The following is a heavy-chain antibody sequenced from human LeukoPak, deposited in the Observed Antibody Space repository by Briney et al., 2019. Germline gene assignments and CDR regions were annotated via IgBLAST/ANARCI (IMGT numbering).Heavy chain of an antibody. J-gene: IGHJ4*02. CDR1: GGSISSSNW. Sequence: SETLSLTSAVSGGSISSSNWWSWVRQSPGKGLEWIGEIYHSGTTNYNPSLKSRVTISVDKSKNQFSLKLSSVTAADTAVYYCAVKGAVSGSFDYWGQGTLVTVSS. V-gene: IGHV4-4*02. CDR2: IYHSGTT. D-gene: IGHD5-12*01. CDR3: AVKGAVSGSFDY.